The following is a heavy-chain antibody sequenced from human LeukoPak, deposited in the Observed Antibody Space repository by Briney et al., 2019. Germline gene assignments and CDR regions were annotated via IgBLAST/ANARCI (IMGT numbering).Heavy chain of an antibody. V-gene: IGHV4-34*01. CDR1: GGSFSGYY. CDR3: ASESRYDSSGYYFDY. CDR2: INHSGST. Sequence: SETLSLTCAVYGGSFSGYYWSWIRQPPGKGLEWIGEINHSGSTNYNPSLKSRVTISVDTSKNQFSLKLSSVTAADTAVYYCASESRYDSSGYYFDYWGQGTLVTVSS. D-gene: IGHD3-22*01. J-gene: IGHJ4*02.